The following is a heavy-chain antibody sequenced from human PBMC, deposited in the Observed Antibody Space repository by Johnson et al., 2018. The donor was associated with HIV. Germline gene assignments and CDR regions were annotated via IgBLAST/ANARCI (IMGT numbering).Heavy chain of an antibody. D-gene: IGHD4-17*01. J-gene: IGHJ3*02. Sequence: QVQLVESGGGVVKPGGSLRLSCAASGFTFNDYYMSCIRQAPGKGLEWLSYISTSGATIYYADSVKGRFTISRDNAKKSLYLQMNSLRSEDTALYYCARDSTPWGGDYVDYTFDIWGQGTMVTVSS. CDR2: ISTSGATI. CDR1: GFTFNDYY. CDR3: ARDSTPWGGDYVDYTFDI. V-gene: IGHV3-11*04.